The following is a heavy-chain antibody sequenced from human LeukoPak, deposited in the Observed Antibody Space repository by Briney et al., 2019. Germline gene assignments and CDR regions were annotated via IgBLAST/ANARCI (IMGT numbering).Heavy chain of an antibody. CDR1: WFAYNNAW. CDR2: IKTNTDGGTA. V-gene: IGHV3-15*01. Sequence: GGSLRLSCASSWFAYNNAWMRSVRQPPGKVLEWVDRIKTNTDGGTADYAAPVKGRFTISRDDSKNTLYLQMNGLKTEDTAVYYCTTDLRWEVPPFDFWGQGTLVTVSS. J-gene: IGHJ4*02. CDR3: TTDLRWEVPPFDF. D-gene: IGHD1-26*01.